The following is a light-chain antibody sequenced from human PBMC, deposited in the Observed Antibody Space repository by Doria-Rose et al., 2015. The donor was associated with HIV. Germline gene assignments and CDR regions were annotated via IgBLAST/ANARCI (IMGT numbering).Light chain of an antibody. J-gene: IGKJ3*01. V-gene: IGKV4-1*01. CDR1: QSLLYTSKNY. CDR2: WAS. Sequence: VLTQPPESLGMSLGERATLNCKSNQSLLYTSKNYLAWYQQKPGQPPKLLIYWASTRQSGVTARFSGSGSGTDFTLTISSLEAEDVAVYYCQQYYGTPSFGPGTTVDI. CDR3: QQYYGTPS.